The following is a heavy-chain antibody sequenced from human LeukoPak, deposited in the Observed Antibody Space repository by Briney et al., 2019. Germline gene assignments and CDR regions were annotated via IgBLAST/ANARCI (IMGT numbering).Heavy chain of an antibody. V-gene: IGHV1-18*01. CDR2: ISAYNGNT. Sequence: ASVKVSCKASGYTFTSYGISWVRQAPGQGLEWMGWISAYNGNTNYAQKLQGRVTMTTDTSTSTAYMELRSLRSEDTAVYYCARDEDYYDSSGLDPWGQGTLVTVSS. CDR1: GYTFTSYG. J-gene: IGHJ5*02. D-gene: IGHD3-22*01. CDR3: ARDEDYYDSSGLDP.